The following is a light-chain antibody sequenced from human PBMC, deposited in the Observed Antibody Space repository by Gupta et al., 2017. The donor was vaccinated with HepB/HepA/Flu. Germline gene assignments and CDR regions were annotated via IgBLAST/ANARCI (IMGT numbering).Light chain of an antibody. J-gene: IGLJ2*01. CDR3: HSRDSSGNLMI. CDR2: GKD. Sequence: SSELTQDPAVTVPLGQTVTITCQGDSLRTYFASWYQQKPGQAPVLVMYGKDNRPSGIPGRFSGSDSGNTASLTIAGAQAEDEGDYYCHSRDSSGNLMIFGGGTKLTVL. CDR1: SLRTYF. V-gene: IGLV3-19*01.